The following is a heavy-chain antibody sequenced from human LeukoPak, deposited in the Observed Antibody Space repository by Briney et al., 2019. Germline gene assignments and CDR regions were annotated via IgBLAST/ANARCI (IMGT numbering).Heavy chain of an antibody. D-gene: IGHD4-11*01. Sequence: PSETLSLTCTVTGGYISSYYWSWIRQPAGKGLEWIGRIYTSGSTNYNPSLKSRVTMSVDTSKNQFSLKLSSVTAADTAVYYCARDGMTTVKGEDAFDIWGQGTMVTVSS. V-gene: IGHV4-4*07. J-gene: IGHJ3*02. CDR1: GGYISSYY. CDR3: ARDGMTTVKGEDAFDI. CDR2: IYTSGST.